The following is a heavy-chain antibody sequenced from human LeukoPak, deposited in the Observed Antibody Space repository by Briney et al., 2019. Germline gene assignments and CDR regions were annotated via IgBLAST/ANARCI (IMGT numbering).Heavy chain of an antibody. J-gene: IGHJ3*02. D-gene: IGHD4-23*01. Sequence: ASVKVSCKVSGYTLTELSTHWVRQAPGKGLEWMGGFDPEEGETIYAQKFQGRVTMTEDTSTDTAYMELSSLRSEDTAVYYCATESHFDYGGNGNAFDIWGQGTMVTVSS. CDR1: GYTLTELS. V-gene: IGHV1-24*01. CDR2: FDPEEGET. CDR3: ATESHFDYGGNGNAFDI.